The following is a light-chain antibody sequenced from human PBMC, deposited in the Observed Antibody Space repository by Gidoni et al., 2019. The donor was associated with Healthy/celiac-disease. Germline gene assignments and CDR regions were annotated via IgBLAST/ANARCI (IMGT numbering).Light chain of an antibody. CDR2: SAS. V-gene: IGKV1-27*01. J-gene: IGKJ1*01. CDR1: QGISNY. CDR3: QKYNSAPRT. Sequence: DIQMTQSPPALSASVGDRVTITCRPSQGISNYLAWYQQKPGQVPKLLIYSASTLQSGVPSRFSGSGSGTDFTLTISSLQAEDVAVYYCQKYNSAPRTFGQGTKVEIK.